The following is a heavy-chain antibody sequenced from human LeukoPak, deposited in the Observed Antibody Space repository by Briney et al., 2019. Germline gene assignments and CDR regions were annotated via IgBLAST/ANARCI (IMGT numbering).Heavy chain of an antibody. D-gene: IGHD2-2*01. Sequence: PGGSLRLSCAASGFTFSNYAMSSVRQAPGKGLEWVSGITGSGGSTNYADSVKGRFTISRDSSKNTLYLQMNSLRVEDTAVYYCAKRSGYCSTLSCYHLFDYWGQGTLVTVSS. CDR2: ITGSGGST. CDR3: AKRSGYCSTLSCYHLFDY. CDR1: GFTFSNYA. V-gene: IGHV3-23*01. J-gene: IGHJ4*02.